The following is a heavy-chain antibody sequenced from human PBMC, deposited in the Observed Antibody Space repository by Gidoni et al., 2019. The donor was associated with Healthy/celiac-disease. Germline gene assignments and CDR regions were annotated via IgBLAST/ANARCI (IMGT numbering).Heavy chain of an antibody. V-gene: IGHV3-21*01. CDR2: ISSSSSYI. D-gene: IGHD2-2*01. CDR3: ARDLRLSDIVVVPAAIDYYGMDV. Sequence: EVQLVESGGGLVKPGGSLGLSCAASGFPFRSYTFIWVRQAPGKGLEWVSSISSSSSYIYYADSVKGRFTISRDNAKNSLYLQMNSLRAEDTAVYYCARDLRLSDIVVVPAAIDYYGMDVWGQGTTVTVSS. CDR1: GFPFRSYT. J-gene: IGHJ6*02.